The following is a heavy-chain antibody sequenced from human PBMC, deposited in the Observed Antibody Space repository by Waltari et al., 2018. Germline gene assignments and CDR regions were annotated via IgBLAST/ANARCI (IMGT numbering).Heavy chain of an antibody. D-gene: IGHD2-15*01. CDR1: GFTFDDYG. CDR3: AKGYGSFGTPSN. J-gene: IGHJ4*02. V-gene: IGHV3-9*01. CDR2: ISGNSGSI. Sequence: EVQLVESGGGLVQPGRSLRLSCAASGFTFDDYGMHWVRQAPGKGLEWVSGISGNSGSIGYADSVKGRFTISRDNVKNSLYLQMNSLRAEDTALYYCAKGYGSFGTPSNWGQGTLVTVSS.